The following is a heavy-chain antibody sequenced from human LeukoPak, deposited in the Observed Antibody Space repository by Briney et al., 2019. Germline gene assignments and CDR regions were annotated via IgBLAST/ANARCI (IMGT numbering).Heavy chain of an antibody. J-gene: IGHJ1*01. D-gene: IGHD6-19*01. CDR1: GGSISSSSYY. Sequence: PSETLSLTCTVSGGSISSSSYYWGWIRQPPGKGLEWIGSIYYSGSTYYNPSLKSRVTISVDTSKNQFSLKLSSVTAADTAVYYCARRSARTAVAGSHFQHWGQGTLVTVSS. CDR3: ARRSARTAVAGSHFQH. CDR2: IYYSGST. V-gene: IGHV4-39*07.